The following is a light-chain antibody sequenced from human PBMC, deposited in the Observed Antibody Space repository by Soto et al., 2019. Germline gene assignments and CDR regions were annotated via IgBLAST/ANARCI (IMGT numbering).Light chain of an antibody. V-gene: IGLV2-23*01. CDR2: EGS. J-gene: IGLJ1*01. CDR3: CSYAGSSTNYG. Sequence: QSALTQPASVSGSPGQSITISCTGTSSDVGSYNLVSWYQQHPGKAPKLMIYEGSKRPSGVSNRVSGSKSGNTASLTISGLQAEDEADYYCCSYAGSSTNYGFGTGTQLTVL. CDR1: SSDVGSYNL.